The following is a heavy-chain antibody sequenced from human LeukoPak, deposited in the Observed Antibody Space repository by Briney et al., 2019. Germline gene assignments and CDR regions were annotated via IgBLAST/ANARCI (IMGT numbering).Heavy chain of an antibody. D-gene: IGHD6-19*01. CDR3: AKAGPGYSSGWYSYFDY. CDR2: ISWNSGSI. V-gene: IGHV3-9*01. Sequence: PGGSLRLSCAASGFTFDDYAMHWVRQAPGKGLEWVSGISWNSGSIGYADSVKGRFTISRDNAKNSLYLQMNSLRVEDTALYYCAKAGPGYSSGWYSYFDYWGQGTLVTVSS. CDR1: GFTFDDYA. J-gene: IGHJ4*02.